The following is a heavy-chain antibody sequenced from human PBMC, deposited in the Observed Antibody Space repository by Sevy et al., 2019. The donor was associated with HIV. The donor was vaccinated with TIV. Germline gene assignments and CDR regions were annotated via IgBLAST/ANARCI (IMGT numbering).Heavy chain of an antibody. CDR1: GFTFSKYS. D-gene: IGHD2-8*01. V-gene: IGHV3-23*01. J-gene: IGHJ4*02. CDR2: FSFGCGEI. CDR3: AREGCTKPHDY. Sequence: GGSLRLSCAASGFTFSKYSMSWVRQPPGKGLEWVSTFSFGCGEINYADSVKGRFTISRDNSKNSVYLQMNNLRPEDTAVYYCAREGCTKPHDYWGQRTLVTVSS.